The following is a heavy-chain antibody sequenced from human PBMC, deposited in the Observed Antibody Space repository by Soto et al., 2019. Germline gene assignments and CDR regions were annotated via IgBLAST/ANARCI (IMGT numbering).Heavy chain of an antibody. CDR2: IHDSGNN. J-gene: IGHJ5*02. V-gene: IGHV4-30-4*01. CDR3: ARARGGDSGDYASLFDR. Sequence: PSETLSLTCTVFGGSVSIGDYLWSWIRQRPGKGLEWIGYIHDSGNNYYNPSLKSRVTISLDTSKNQFSLKVTSMTAADTAVYFCARARGGDSGDYASLFDRWGQGNLVTVSS. D-gene: IGHD4-17*01. CDR1: GGSVSIGDYL.